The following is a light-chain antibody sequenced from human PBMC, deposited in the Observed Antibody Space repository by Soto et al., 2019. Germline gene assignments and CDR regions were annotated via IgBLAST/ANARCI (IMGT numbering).Light chain of an antibody. J-gene: IGLJ2*01. V-gene: IGLV1-40*01. CDR2: GHN. CDR1: TTNIGAGYE. Sequence: QSVLTQPPSVSGAPGQRVTISCTGSTTNIGAGYEVHWYQQRPGTAPKLLVSGHNIRPSGVPDRFYGSKSGTSASLAITGLQAEDEADYYCSSFTSKSTLIFGGGTKLTVL. CDR3: SSFTSKSTLI.